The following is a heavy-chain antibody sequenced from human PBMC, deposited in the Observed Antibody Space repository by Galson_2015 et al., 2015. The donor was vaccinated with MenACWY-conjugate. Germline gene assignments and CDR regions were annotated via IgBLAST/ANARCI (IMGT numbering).Heavy chain of an antibody. CDR3: ARGAIAAAGTFVY. J-gene: IGHJ4*02. V-gene: IGHV3-11*05. D-gene: IGHD6-13*01. CDR2: ISYSSSYT. CDR1: GFTFSSYW. Sequence: SLRLSCAASGFTFSSYWMHWVRQAPGKGLEWVSYISYSSSYTNYADSVKGRFTISRDNAKNSLYLQMNSLRAEDTAVYYCARGAIAAAGTFVYWGQGTLVTVSS.